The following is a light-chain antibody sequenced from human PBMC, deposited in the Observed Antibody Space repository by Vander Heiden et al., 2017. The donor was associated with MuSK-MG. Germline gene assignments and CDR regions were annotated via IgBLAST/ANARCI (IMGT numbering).Light chain of an antibody. CDR1: SGSIASNY. CDR3: QSYDSSNRV. CDR2: EDN. V-gene: IGLV6-57*03. J-gene: IGLJ3*02. Sequence: NFMLTPPHSVSESPWKTVTISCTRSSGSIASNYVQWYQQRPGSAPTTVIYEDNQRPSGVPDRFSGSIDSSSNSASLTISGLKTEDEADYYCQSYDSSNRVFGGGTKLTVL.